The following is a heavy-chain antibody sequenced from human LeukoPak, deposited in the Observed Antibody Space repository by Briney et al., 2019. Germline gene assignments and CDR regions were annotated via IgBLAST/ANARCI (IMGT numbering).Heavy chain of an antibody. CDR2: ISGSGDST. V-gene: IGHV3-23*01. D-gene: IGHD3-22*01. CDR3: AKCHSDSSTYRPLDY. CDR1: GFIFSSYA. J-gene: IGHJ4*02. Sequence: GGSLSLSCAVSGFIFSSYAMIWVRQAPGKGREWVFVISGSGDSTYYADSVKGRFTISRDNSKTTLSLQMNSLRADDTAVYYCAKCHSDSSTYRPLDYWGQGTLVTVSS.